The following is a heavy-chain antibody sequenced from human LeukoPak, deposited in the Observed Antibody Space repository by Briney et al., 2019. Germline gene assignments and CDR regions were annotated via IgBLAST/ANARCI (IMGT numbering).Heavy chain of an antibody. Sequence: PGRSLRLSCAASGFTFSSYAMHWVRQAPGKGLEWVAVISYDGSNKYYADSVKGRFTISRDNSKNTLYLQMNSLRAEDTAVYYCATGIQLWLFDYWGQGTLVTVSS. D-gene: IGHD5-18*01. J-gene: IGHJ4*02. V-gene: IGHV3-30-3*01. CDR3: ATGIQLWLFDY. CDR1: GFTFSSYA. CDR2: ISYDGSNK.